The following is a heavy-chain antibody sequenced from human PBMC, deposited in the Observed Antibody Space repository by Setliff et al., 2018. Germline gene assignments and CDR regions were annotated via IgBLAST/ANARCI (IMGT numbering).Heavy chain of an antibody. CDR2: ISDDGINK. J-gene: IGHJ1*01. V-gene: IGHV3-30*16. D-gene: IGHD6-13*01. Sequence: SLRPPCAASGFTFSSYAMYWVRQAPGKGLEWVAVISDDGINKYYADSVKGRFTISRDNSKNTLYLQVNSLRTEDTAVYFCAGGYNSRWYDHSTTFQHWGQGTLVTVSS. CDR3: AGGYNSRWYDHSTTFQH. CDR1: GFTFSSYA.